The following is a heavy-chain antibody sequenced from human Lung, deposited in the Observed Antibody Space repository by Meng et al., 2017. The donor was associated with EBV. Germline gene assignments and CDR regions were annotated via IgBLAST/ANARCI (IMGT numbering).Heavy chain of an antibody. Sequence: QVQLQESGPGLAKPSQTLSLTCAVSGGSSSSGGYSWSWIRQPPGKGLEWIGYIYHSGGTYYNPSLKSRVTISVDRSKNQFSLKLSSVTAADTAVYYCARGVSDTAMVPYYFDYWGQGTLVTVAS. CDR3: ARGVSDTAMVPYYFDY. V-gene: IGHV4-30-2*01. CDR2: IYHSGGT. J-gene: IGHJ4*02. D-gene: IGHD5-18*01. CDR1: GGSSSSGGYS.